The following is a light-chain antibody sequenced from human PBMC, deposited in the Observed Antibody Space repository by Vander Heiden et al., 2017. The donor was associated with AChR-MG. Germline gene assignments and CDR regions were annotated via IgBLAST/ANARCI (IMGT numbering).Light chain of an antibody. V-gene: IGKV1-5*03. Sequence: DIQMTQSPSTLSASVGDRVTITCRARQSISTWMAWYQQKPGKAPKLLIYKASSLESGVPSRFSGSGSGTEFTLTISSLQPDDFATYYCQQYKSDPWTFGQGTKVEIK. CDR2: KAS. CDR1: QSISTW. CDR3: QQYKSDPWT. J-gene: IGKJ1*01.